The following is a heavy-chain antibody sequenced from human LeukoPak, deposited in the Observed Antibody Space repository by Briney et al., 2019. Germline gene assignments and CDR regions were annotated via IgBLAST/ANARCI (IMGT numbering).Heavy chain of an antibody. CDR3: ARGEGTMIVFLDY. CDR2: IWYDGSNK. V-gene: IGHV3-33*01. CDR1: GFTFSSYG. Sequence: PGGSLRLSCAVSGFTFSSYGMHWVRQAPGKGLEWVAVIWYDGSNKYYADSVKGRFTISRDNSKNTLYLQMNSLRAEDTAVYYCARGEGTMIVFLDYWGQGTLVTVSS. D-gene: IGHD3-22*01. J-gene: IGHJ4*02.